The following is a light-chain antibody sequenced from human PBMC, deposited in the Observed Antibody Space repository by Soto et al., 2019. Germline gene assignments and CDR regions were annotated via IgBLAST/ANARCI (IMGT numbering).Light chain of an antibody. V-gene: IGKV3-11*01. CDR1: QSISSY. J-gene: IGKJ4*01. CDR2: DGS. CDR3: QHRSNWPPRLT. Sequence: ESVLTQSPATLSLSPGERATLSCRANQSISSYLAWYQQKPGQAPRLLIYDGSTRAAGVPARVSGSGSGTDFTLTISSLEPEDFAVYYCQHRSNWPPRLTFGGGTKVEF.